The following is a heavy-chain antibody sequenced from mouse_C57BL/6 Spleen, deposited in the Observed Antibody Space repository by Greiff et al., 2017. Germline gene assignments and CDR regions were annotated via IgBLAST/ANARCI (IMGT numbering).Heavy chain of an antibody. D-gene: IGHD1-3*01. J-gene: IGHJ2*01. CDR1: GYTFTSYG. V-gene: IGHV1-81*01. Sequence: QVQLKESGAELARPGASVKLSCKASGYTFTSYGISWVKQRTGQGLEWIGEIYPRSGNTYYNEKFKGKATLTADKSSSTAYMELRSLTSEDSAVYFCAREVKGVVGYFDDWGQGTTLTVSS. CDR3: AREVKGVVGYFDD. CDR2: IYPRSGNT.